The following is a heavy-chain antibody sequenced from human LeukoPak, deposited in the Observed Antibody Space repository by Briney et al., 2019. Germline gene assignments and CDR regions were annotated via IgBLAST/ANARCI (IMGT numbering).Heavy chain of an antibody. V-gene: IGHV3-48*03. CDR2: ISSSGGTI. Sequence: GGSLRLSCAASGFTFSSYEMNWVRQAPGKGLELISYISSSGGTIYYADSVKGRFTISRDNAKNSLYLQMNSLRAEDTAVYYCARDVAPIDYWGQGTLVTVSS. J-gene: IGHJ4*02. CDR3: ARDVAPIDY. CDR1: GFTFSSYE.